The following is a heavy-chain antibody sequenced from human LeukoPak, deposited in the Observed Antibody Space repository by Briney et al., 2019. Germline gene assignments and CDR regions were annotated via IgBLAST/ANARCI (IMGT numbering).Heavy chain of an antibody. CDR2: IYSGGIT. CDR1: GFTVSSNY. Sequence: GGSLRLSCAASGFTVSSNYMSGVRQAPGKGLEWVSVIYSGGITYYADSVKGRFTISRDNSKNTLYLQMNSLRAEDTAVYYCARDDLRERGADFDIWGQGTMVTVSS. V-gene: IGHV3-66*01. D-gene: IGHD4/OR15-4a*01. J-gene: IGHJ3*02. CDR3: ARDDLRERGADFDI.